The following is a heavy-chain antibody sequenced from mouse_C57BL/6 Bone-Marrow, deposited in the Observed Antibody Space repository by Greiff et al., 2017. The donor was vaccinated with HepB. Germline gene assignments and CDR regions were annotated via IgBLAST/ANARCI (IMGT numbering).Heavy chain of an antibody. CDR2: ISGGGGNT. D-gene: IGHD2-2*01. CDR1: GFTFSSYT. J-gene: IGHJ2*01. V-gene: IGHV5-9*01. CDR3: AREGYDGYYFDY. Sequence: EVKLMESGGGLVKPGGSLKLSCAASGFTFSSYTMSWVRQTPEKRLEWVATISGGGGNTYYPDSVKGRFTISRDKAKNTLYLQMSSLRSEDTALYYCAREGYDGYYFDYWGQGTTLTVSS.